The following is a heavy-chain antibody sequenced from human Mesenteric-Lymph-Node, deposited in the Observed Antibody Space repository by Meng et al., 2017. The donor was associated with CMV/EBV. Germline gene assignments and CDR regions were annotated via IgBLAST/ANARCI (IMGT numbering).Heavy chain of an antibody. CDR1: GFTFNSHG. V-gene: IGHV3-30*02. CDR3: AKDYADYAGWFDS. Sequence: GESLKISCAASGFTFNSHGVHWVRQAPGKGLEWVAFIRYDGSNQYYADSVKGRFTIPRDNSKNTLYLQMNNLRPEDTAVYYCAKDYADYAGWFDSWGQGILVTVSS. J-gene: IGHJ5*01. D-gene: IGHD4-17*01. CDR2: IRYDGSNQ.